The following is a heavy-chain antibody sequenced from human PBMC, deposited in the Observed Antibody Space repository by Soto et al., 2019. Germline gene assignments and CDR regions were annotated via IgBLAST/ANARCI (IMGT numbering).Heavy chain of an antibody. CDR2: IYPGDSDT. J-gene: IGHJ6*02. Sequence: GESLKISCKGSGYSFTSYWIGWVRQMPGKGLEWMGIIYPGDSDTRYSPSFQGQVTISADKSISTAYLQWSSLKASDTAMYYCVRADSGSYSEDYYYYYGMDVWGQGTTVTVSS. CDR3: VRADSGSYSEDYYYYYGMDV. D-gene: IGHD1-26*01. CDR1: GYSFTSYW. V-gene: IGHV5-51*01.